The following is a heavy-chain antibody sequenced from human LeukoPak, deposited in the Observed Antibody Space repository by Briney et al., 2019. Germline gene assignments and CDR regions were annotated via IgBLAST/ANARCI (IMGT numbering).Heavy chain of an antibody. CDR3: ARAIRGSDSAGDGFDM. J-gene: IGHJ3*02. Sequence: GGSLRLSCAASGFTFSRYSMNWVRQAPGKGLEWVSSVSISSNYIYYPDSLKGQFTISRDNAKNSLYLQMNSLRAEDTALYYCARAIRGSDSAGDGFDMWGQGTMVTVSS. D-gene: IGHD1-26*01. CDR2: VSISSNYI. CDR1: GFTFSRYS. V-gene: IGHV3-21*04.